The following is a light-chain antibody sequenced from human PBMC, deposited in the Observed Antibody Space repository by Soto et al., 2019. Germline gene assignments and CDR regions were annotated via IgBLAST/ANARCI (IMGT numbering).Light chain of an antibody. J-gene: IGKJ3*01. CDR2: DAS. CDR1: QSVSSY. Sequence: EIVLTQSPATLSLSPGERATLSCRASQSVSSYLAWFQQKAGQAPRLLIYDASNRATGIPARFIGSGSGTDFTLTISSLAPEDFAIYFWQQRSNWPLTFGPGTKVDIK. V-gene: IGKV3-11*01. CDR3: QQRSNWPLT.